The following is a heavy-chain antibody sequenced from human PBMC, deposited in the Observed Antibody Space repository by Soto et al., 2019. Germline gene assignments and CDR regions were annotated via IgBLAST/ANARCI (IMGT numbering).Heavy chain of an antibody. J-gene: IGHJ6*02. D-gene: IGHD2-15*01. CDR2: INPNSGGT. CDR3: ARTCGSCYSSYYYGMDV. V-gene: IGHV1-2*04. Sequence: ASVKVSCKASGYTFTGYYMHWVRQAPGQGLEWMGWINPNSGGTNYAQKFQGWVTMTRDTSISPAYMELSRLRSDDTAVYYCARTCGSCYSSYYYGMDVWGQGTTVTVSS. CDR1: GYTFTGYY.